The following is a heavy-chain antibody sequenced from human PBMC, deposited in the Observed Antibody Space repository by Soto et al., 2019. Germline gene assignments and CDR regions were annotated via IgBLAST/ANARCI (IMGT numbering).Heavy chain of an antibody. CDR3: ARDKWELFGQWFDP. CDR2: ISAYNGNT. Sequence: GVXGTVSCNASGYTFTSYGISWVRHAPGQGLEWMGWISAYNGNTNYAQKLQGRVTMTTDTSTSTAYMELRSLRSDDTAVYYCARDKWELFGQWFDPWGQGTLVTVSS. V-gene: IGHV1-18*04. CDR1: GYTFTSYG. D-gene: IGHD1-26*01. J-gene: IGHJ5*02.